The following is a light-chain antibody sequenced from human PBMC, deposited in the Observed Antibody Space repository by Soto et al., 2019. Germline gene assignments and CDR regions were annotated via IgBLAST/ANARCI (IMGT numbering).Light chain of an antibody. CDR1: SSDVGTYYF. CDR3: CSYAGNNIFV. V-gene: IGLV2-23*01. J-gene: IGLJ1*01. CDR2: EGT. Sequence: QSALTQPASVSGSLGQSITISCTGSSSDVGTYYFVSWYQQHPGKVPTLMIYEGTKRPSGVSDRFSGSKSGNTASMTISVHQAEDEANYYCCSYAGNNIFVFGTGTKLTVL.